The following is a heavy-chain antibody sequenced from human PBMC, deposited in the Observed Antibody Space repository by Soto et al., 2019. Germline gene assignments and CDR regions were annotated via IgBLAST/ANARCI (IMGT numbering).Heavy chain of an antibody. CDR1: GGSISSGGYS. CDR3: ARAPYGSGSYYNY. Sequence: SETLSLTCAVSGGSISSGGYSWSWIRQPPGKGLEWIGYIYHSGSTYYNPSLKSRVTISVDRSKNQFSLKLSSVTAAGTAVYYCARAPYGSGSYYNYWGQGTLVTVSS. V-gene: IGHV4-30-2*01. CDR2: IYHSGST. J-gene: IGHJ4*02. D-gene: IGHD3-10*01.